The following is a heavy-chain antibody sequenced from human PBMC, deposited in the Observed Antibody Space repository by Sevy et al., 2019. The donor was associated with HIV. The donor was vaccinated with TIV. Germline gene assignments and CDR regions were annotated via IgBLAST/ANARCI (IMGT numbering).Heavy chain of an antibody. Sequence: SETLSLTCTVSGASISNYYWSWIRQPPGKGLEWIAYLYYGGRTNYNPSLKSRVTISVDKSKNQFSLKLISVTAADMAVYYCARHSIAARSWYFDLWGRGTLVTVSS. CDR1: GASISNYY. CDR2: LYYGGRT. V-gene: IGHV4-59*01. J-gene: IGHJ2*01. D-gene: IGHD6-6*01. CDR3: ARHSIAARSWYFDL.